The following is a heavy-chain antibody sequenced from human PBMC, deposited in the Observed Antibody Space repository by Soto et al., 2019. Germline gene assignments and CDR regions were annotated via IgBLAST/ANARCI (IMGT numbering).Heavy chain of an antibody. CDR3: ARDKITGLFDY. J-gene: IGHJ4*02. Sequence: SETLSLTCTVSGGSISSYYWTWIRQPPGTGLEWIGEINHSGSTNYNPSLKSRVTISVDTSKNQFSLKLTSVTAADTAVYYCARDKITGLFDYWGQGTMVTVSS. CDR2: INHSGST. D-gene: IGHD2-8*02. V-gene: IGHV4-34*01. CDR1: GGSISSYY.